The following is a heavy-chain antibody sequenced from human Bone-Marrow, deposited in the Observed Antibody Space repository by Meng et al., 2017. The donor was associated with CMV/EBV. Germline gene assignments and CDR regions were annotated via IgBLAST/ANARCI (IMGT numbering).Heavy chain of an antibody. Sequence: GESLKISCAASGFTFDDYGMSWVRQAPGKGLEWVSGINWNGGSTGYADSVKGRFTISRDNAKNSLYLQMNSLRAEDTAVYYCARDLIDQELGVDYYYGMDVWGQGTTVTVSS. D-gene: IGHD1-7*01. CDR2: INWNGGST. CDR1: GFTFDDYG. V-gene: IGHV3-20*04. J-gene: IGHJ6*02. CDR3: ARDLIDQELGVDYYYGMDV.